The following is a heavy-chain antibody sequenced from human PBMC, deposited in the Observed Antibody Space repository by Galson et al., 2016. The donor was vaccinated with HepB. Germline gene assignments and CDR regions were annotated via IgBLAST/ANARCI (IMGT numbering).Heavy chain of an antibody. J-gene: IGHJ6*02. CDR3: ARDYPVFIQLGSLAVRLDV. Sequence: SVKVSCQASGYTFSDYSIHWLRQAPGEGPEWMGRINPNTGGTNHAQKFQGRVTMTWDTSISTAYLQQTRLRSDDTAVYYCARDYPVFIQLGSLAVRLDVWGQGTTVTVSS. D-gene: IGHD5-24*01. V-gene: IGHV1-2*06. CDR2: INPNTGGT. CDR1: GYTFSDYS.